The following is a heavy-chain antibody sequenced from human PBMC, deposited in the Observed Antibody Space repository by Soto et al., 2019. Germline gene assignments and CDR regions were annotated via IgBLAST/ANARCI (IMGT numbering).Heavy chain of an antibody. Sequence: PSETLSLTCTVSGGSISSGDYYWSWIRQPPGKGLEWIGYIYYSGSTYYNPSLKSRVTIPVDTSKNQFSLKLSSVTAADTAVYYCARDRELLWFGELLRPSRYFDYWGQGTLVTVSS. CDR2: IYYSGST. D-gene: IGHD3-10*01. CDR3: ARDRELLWFGELLRPSRYFDY. CDR1: GGSISSGDYY. V-gene: IGHV4-30-4*01. J-gene: IGHJ4*02.